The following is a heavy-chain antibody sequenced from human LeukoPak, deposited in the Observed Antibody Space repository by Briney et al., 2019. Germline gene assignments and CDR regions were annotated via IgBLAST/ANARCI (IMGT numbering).Heavy chain of an antibody. CDR1: GFTVSSNY. V-gene: IGHV3-66*01. CDR3: AREAYDFWSGYDGHYMDV. J-gene: IGHJ6*03. Sequence: GGSLRLSCAASGFTVSSNYMSWVRQAPGKGLEWVSVIYSGGSIYYADSVKGRFTISRDTSKNTLYLQMNSLRAEDTAVYYCAREAYDFWSGYDGHYMDVWGKGTMVTVSS. CDR2: IYSGGSI. D-gene: IGHD3-3*01.